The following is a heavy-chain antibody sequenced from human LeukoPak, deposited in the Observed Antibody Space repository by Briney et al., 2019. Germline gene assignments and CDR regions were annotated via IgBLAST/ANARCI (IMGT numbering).Heavy chain of an antibody. CDR2: INHSGST. V-gene: IGHV4-34*01. CDR3: SYADYDFWSGYSHY. Sequence: SDTLSLTCPVYGRSFSGYYWSWIRQPPGKGLEWLGEINHSGSTNYNPSLKSRVTISVDTSKNQFSLKLSSVTAADTAVYYCSYADYDFWSGYSHYWGQGTLVTVSS. CDR1: GRSFSGYY. D-gene: IGHD3-3*01. J-gene: IGHJ4*02.